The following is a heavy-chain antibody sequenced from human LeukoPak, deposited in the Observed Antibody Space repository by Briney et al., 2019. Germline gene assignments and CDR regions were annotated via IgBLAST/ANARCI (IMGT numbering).Heavy chain of an antibody. D-gene: IGHD6-19*01. Sequence: ASVKVSCRASGYTFTNYGVSWVRQAPGQGLEWMGWISAYNGYTNYAQKFQFRVTMTTDTSTSTAYMELRSLRSDDTAVYYCARVLGGWDFDYWGQGTLVTVSS. CDR2: ISAYNGYT. CDR3: ARVLGGWDFDY. V-gene: IGHV1-18*01. CDR1: GYTFTNYG. J-gene: IGHJ4*02.